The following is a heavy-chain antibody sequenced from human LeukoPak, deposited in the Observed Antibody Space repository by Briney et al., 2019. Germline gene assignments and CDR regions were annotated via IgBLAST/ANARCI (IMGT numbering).Heavy chain of an antibody. J-gene: IGHJ4*02. CDR3: ARDLGDYVWGSYRSLGFDY. CDR2: IYYSGST. CDR1: GGSISSYY. Sequence: PSETLSLTCTVSGGSISSYYWSWIRQPPGKGLEWIGYIYYSGSTNYNPSLKSRVTISVDTSKNQFSLKLSSVTAADTAVYYCARDLGDYVWGSYRSLGFDYWGQGTLVTVSS. D-gene: IGHD3-16*02. V-gene: IGHV4-59*01.